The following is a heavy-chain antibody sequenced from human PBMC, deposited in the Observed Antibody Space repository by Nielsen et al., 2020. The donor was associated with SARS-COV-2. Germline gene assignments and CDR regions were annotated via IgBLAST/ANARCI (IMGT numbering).Heavy chain of an antibody. D-gene: IGHD6-13*01. Sequence: ASVKVSCKASGYTFTGYYMHWVRQAPGQGLEWMGWINTNTGNPTYAQGFTGRFVFSLDTSVSTAYLQISSLKAEDTAVYYCARDFPTYSSMGGWFDPWGQGTLVTVSS. J-gene: IGHJ5*02. CDR2: INTNTGNP. CDR3: ARDFPTYSSMGGWFDP. CDR1: GYTFTGYY. V-gene: IGHV7-4-1*02.